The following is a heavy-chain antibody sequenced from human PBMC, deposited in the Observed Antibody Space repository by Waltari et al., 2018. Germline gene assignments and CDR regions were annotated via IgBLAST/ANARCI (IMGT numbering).Heavy chain of an antibody. CDR1: GFTFSSYS. D-gene: IGHD3-10*01. J-gene: IGHJ6*03. V-gene: IGHV3-48*04. CDR3: ARGRVNGYMDV. CDR2: ISTSSSPI. Sequence: EVQLVESGGGLVQPGGSLRLSCAASGFTFSSYSMNWVRQAPGKGLEWISYISTSSSPIYYADSVNGRFTISRDNAKNSLYLQMNSLRAEDTAVYYCARGRVNGYMDVWGKGTTVTVSS.